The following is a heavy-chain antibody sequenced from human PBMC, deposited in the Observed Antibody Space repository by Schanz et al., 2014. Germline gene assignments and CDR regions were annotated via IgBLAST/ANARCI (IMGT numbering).Heavy chain of an antibody. Sequence: QVQLVQSGAEVKKPGASVKVSCKTSGYTFTEYTMYWLRQAPGQRLEWMGWISAYNGNTNYAQKLQGRVTMTTDTSTSTAYMELRSLRSDDTAVYYCARGGYSSGWYDRDIAHFDYWGQGTLVTVSS. D-gene: IGHD6-19*01. V-gene: IGHV1-18*01. CDR1: GYTFTEYT. CDR3: ARGGYSSGWYDRDIAHFDY. J-gene: IGHJ4*02. CDR2: ISAYNGNT.